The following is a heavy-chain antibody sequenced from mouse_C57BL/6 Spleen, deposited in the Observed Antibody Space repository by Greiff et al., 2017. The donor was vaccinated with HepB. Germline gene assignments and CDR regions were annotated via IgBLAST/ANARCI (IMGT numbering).Heavy chain of an antibody. J-gene: IGHJ4*01. V-gene: IGHV1-15*01. CDR2: IDPETGGT. Sequence: QVQLKESGAELVRPGASVTLSCKASGYTFTDYEMHWVKQTPVHGLEWIGAIDPETGGTAYNQKFKGKAILTADKSSSTAYMELRSLTSEDSAVYYCTRCYYELYYAMDYWGQGTSVTVSS. D-gene: IGHD2-4*01. CDR1: GYTFTDYE. CDR3: TRCYYELYYAMDY.